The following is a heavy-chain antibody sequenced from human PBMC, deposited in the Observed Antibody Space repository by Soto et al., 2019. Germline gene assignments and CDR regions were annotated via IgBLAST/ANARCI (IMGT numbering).Heavy chain of an antibody. V-gene: IGHV4-31*03. CDR2: IYNSGSS. CDR3: ARGTMLRGPGYYYAMDV. D-gene: IGHD3-10*01. CDR1: GDSISRNGYF. J-gene: IGHJ6*02. Sequence: TLSLTFTVSGDSISRNGYFWTWIRQHPGKGLEWIGYIYNSGSSYYNPSLKIRVIISVDTSKNHFSLNLTAVTAADTAVYYCARGTMLRGPGYYYAMDVWGQGTTVTVSS.